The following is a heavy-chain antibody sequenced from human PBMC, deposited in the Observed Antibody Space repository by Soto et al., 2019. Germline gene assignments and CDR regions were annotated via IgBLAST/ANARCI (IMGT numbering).Heavy chain of an antibody. CDR1: GDSISSGSYY. D-gene: IGHD3-9*01. V-gene: IGHV4-31*11. CDR2: ISNTGNT. CDR3: VATVTGSSNVDP. Sequence: QVQLQESGPGLVKPSETLPLSCAVSGDSISSGSYYWTWIRHHPGKGLEWIGYISNTGNTYYNPSLKSRVTMSLDTSKNQFSLELNSVTAADTAVYYCVATVTGSSNVDPWGQGTLVTVSS. J-gene: IGHJ5*02.